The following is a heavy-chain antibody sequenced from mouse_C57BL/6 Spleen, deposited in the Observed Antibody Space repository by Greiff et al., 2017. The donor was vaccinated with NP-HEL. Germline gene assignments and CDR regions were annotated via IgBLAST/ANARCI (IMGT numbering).Heavy chain of an antibody. Sequence: DVKLVESGGGLVKPGGSLKLSCAASGFTFSDYGMHWVRQAPEKGLEWVAYISSGSSTIYYADTVKGRFTISRDNAKNTLFLQMTSLRSEDTAMYYCARALLGYYAMDYWGQGTSVTVSS. CDR2: ISSGSSTI. CDR3: ARALLGYYAMDY. J-gene: IGHJ4*01. V-gene: IGHV5-17*01. CDR1: GFTFSDYG. D-gene: IGHD2-12*01.